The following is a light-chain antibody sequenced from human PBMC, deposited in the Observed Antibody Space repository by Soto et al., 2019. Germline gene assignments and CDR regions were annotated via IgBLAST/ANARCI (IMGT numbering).Light chain of an antibody. V-gene: IGKV1-5*03. J-gene: IGKJ4*01. CDR3: QQYNDYPLT. CDR1: QTIRSW. Sequence: DIQMTQSPSTLSASVGDRVTITCRASQTIRSWLAWYQQKPGKAPKVLIYKASSLQIGVPSRFSGSGSGIEFTLTITSLQPDDFATYYCQQYNDYPLTFGGGTKVEIK. CDR2: KAS.